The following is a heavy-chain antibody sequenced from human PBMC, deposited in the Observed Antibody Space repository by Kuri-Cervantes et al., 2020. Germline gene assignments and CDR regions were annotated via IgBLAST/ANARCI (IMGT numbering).Heavy chain of an antibody. J-gene: IGHJ3*02. CDR1: GFTFSSYG. Sequence: GGSLRLSCAASGFTFSSYGMHWVRQAPGKGLEWVAVISYDGSNKYYADSVKGRFTISRDNSKNTLYLQMNSLRAEDTAMYYCARPDITFGGVIVGREGAFDIWGQGTMVTVSS. CDR3: ARPDITFGGVIVGREGAFDI. V-gene: IGHV3-30*03. D-gene: IGHD3-16*02. CDR2: ISYDGSNK.